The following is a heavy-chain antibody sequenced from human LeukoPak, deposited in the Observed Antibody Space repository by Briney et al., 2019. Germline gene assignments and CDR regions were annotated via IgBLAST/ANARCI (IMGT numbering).Heavy chain of an antibody. CDR3: ARGRDIVVVAAANYYYFSIDV. D-gene: IGHD2-2*01. CDR1: GYTFTGYY. CDR2: INPNSGGT. V-gene: IGHV1-2*02. J-gene: IGHJ6*03. Sequence: ASVKVSCEASGYTFTGYYMHWVRQAPGQGLEWMGWINPNSGGTNYAQTFQGRVTITADESTCTAYMELSSLRSEDTAVYYCARGRDIVVVAAANYYYFSIDVWGKGTTVTVSS.